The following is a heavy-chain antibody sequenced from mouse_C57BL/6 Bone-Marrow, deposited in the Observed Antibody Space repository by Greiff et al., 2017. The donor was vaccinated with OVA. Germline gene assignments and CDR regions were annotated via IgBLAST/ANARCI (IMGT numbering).Heavy chain of an antibody. Sequence: QVQLKESGAELVRPGTSVKVSCKASGYAFTNYLIEWVKQRPGQGLEWIGVINPGSGGTNYNEKFKGKATLTADKSSSTAYMQLSSLTSEDSAVYFCASAYYSNYDWFAYWGQGTLVTVSA. J-gene: IGHJ3*01. CDR2: INPGSGGT. V-gene: IGHV1-54*01. D-gene: IGHD2-5*01. CDR1: GYAFTNYL. CDR3: ASAYYSNYDWFAY.